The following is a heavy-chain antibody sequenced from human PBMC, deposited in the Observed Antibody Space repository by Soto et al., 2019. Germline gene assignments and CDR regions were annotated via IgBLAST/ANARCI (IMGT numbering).Heavy chain of an antibody. CDR1: GFIFSDYY. D-gene: IGHD4-4*01. CDR2: VSSGRGTI. Sequence: QVQLVESGGGLVKPGGSLRLSCAASGFIFSDYYMSWIRQTPGKGLEWIAYVSSGRGTIHYADSVKGRFAISRDNAKNVLYLQMNSLRVEDTAVYYCAKDPDATGFYIDSWGQGTQVSVSS. V-gene: IGHV3-11*01. J-gene: IGHJ4*02. CDR3: AKDPDATGFYIDS.